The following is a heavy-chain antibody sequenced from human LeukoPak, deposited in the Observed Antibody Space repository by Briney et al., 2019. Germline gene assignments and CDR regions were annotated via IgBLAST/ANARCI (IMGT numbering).Heavy chain of an antibody. D-gene: IGHD3-3*01. CDR1: GFSFNLYS. J-gene: IGHJ3*02. CDR2: ISSDSSSTYI. CDR3: ARAPRGYYDFWSGYLEGVAAFDI. V-gene: IGHV3-21*01. Sequence: GGSLRLSCAASGFSFNLYSMNWVRQVPGKGLEWVSSISSDSSSTYIYYADSVKGRFTISRDNAKNSLYLQLNSLRAEDTAVYYCARAPRGYYDFWSGYLEGVAAFDIWGQGTMVTVSS.